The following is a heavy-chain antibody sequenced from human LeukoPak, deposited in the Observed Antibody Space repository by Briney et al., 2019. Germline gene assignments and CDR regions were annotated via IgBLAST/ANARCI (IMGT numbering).Heavy chain of an antibody. J-gene: IGHJ4*02. CDR3: ARGGYYGSGSYYKV. D-gene: IGHD3-10*01. CDR1: GGSLSGYY. V-gene: IGHV4-34*01. Sequence: PSETLSLTCAVYGGSLSGYYWSWIRQPPGKGLEWIGEINHSGSTNYNPSLKSRVTISVDTSKNQFSLKLSSVTAADTAVYYCARGGYYGSGSYYKVWGQGTLVTVSS. CDR2: INHSGST.